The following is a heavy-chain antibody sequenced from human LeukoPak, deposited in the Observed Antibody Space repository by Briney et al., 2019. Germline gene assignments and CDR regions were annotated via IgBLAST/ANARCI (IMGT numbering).Heavy chain of an antibody. CDR2: ISGGGGST. D-gene: IGHD1-26*01. V-gene: IGHV3-23*01. Sequence: GGSLRLSCAASGFTFSSYAMSWVRQAPGKGPEWVSAISGGGGSTYYADSVKGRFTISRDNSKNTLYLQMNSLRAEDTAVYYCAKCTPSSGSYSVTCYYFDYWGQGTLVTVSS. CDR1: GFTFSSYA. CDR3: AKCTPSSGSYSVTCYYFDY. J-gene: IGHJ4*02.